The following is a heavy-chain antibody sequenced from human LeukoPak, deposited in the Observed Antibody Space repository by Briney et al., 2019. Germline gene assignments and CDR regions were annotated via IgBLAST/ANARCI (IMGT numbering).Heavy chain of an antibody. J-gene: IGHJ4*02. D-gene: IGHD3/OR15-3a*01. CDR2: IKQDGSQK. CDR1: GFTFSTYW. Sequence: GGSLRLSCAASGFTFSTYWMSWVRQAPGKGLEWVANIKQDGSQKYYVDSVKGRFTISRDNAKNSLYLQMNSLRAEDTAVYYCARDTGLVRLFDYWGQGTLVTVSS. V-gene: IGHV3-7*03. CDR3: ARDTGLVRLFDY.